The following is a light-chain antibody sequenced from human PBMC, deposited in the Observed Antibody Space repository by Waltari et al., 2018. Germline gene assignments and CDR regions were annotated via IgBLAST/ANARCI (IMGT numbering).Light chain of an antibody. J-gene: IGLJ3*02. CDR3: SSYTPTSFWV. V-gene: IGLV2-11*01. Sequence: QSALTQPRSVSGSSGQSVTISCSGSRSDVGVYCFISWYQHHPDKAPKLIIYDVTKRPSGVPDRFSRSKSGNTASLTISGLQADDEADYYCSSYTPTSFWVFGGGTKLTVL. CDR1: RSDVGVYCF. CDR2: DVT.